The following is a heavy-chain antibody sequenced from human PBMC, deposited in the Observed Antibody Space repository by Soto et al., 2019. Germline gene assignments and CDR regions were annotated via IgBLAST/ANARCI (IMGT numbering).Heavy chain of an antibody. CDR1: GFTVSSNY. CDR2: IYSGGST. CDR3: ARVKLRAGNTYQRWLVGGAFDI. V-gene: IGHV3-53*04. Sequence: EVQLVESGGGLVQPGGSLRLSCAASGFTVSSNYMSWVRQAPGKGLARVSVIYSGGSTYYADSVKARSTISRHNTKNTGYLQMNSLRSEDTAVYYWARVKLRAGNTYQRWLVGGAFDIWGQGTMVTVSS. D-gene: IGHD6-19*01. J-gene: IGHJ3*02.